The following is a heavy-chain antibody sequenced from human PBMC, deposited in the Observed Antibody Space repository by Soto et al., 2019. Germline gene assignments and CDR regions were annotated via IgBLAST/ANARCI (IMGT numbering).Heavy chain of an antibody. V-gene: IGHV3-23*01. Sequence: GGSLRLSCAASGFTFSNAWMNWVRQAPGKGLGWVSAISGSGGSTYYADSVKGRFTISRDNSKNTLYLQMNSLRAEDTAVYYCAKGPDRFFSDLYYFDYWGQGTLVTVSS. D-gene: IGHD3-10*01. J-gene: IGHJ4*02. CDR1: GFTFSNAW. CDR3: AKGPDRFFSDLYYFDY. CDR2: ISGSGGST.